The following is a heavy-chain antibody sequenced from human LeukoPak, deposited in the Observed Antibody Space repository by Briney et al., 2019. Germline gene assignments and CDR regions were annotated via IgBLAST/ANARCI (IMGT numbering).Heavy chain of an antibody. CDR3: AGDYIWGRLF. D-gene: IGHD3-16*01. J-gene: IGHJ4*01. V-gene: IGHV3-74*01. CDR2: IKNDGSSI. Sequence: GGSLRLSCAASGFTLSRYWMHWVRQAPGKGLVWVSRIKNDGSSISYADSVKGRFTVSRDNAKNTLFLEMNSLRDEDTAVYYCAGDYIWGRLFWGQGTLVTVSS. CDR1: GFTLSRYW.